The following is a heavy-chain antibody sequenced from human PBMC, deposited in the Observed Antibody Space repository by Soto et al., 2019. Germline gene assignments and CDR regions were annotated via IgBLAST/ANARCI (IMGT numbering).Heavy chain of an antibody. CDR3: ARVRRPYHKAMDV. J-gene: IGHJ6*02. D-gene: IGHD2-2*01. Sequence: PSETLSLTCAVSGGSISSSNWWSWVRQPPGKGLEWIGEIYHSGSTNYNPSLKSRVTISVDKSKNQFSLKLSSVTAADTAVYYCARVRRPYHKAMDVWGQGTTVTVFS. V-gene: IGHV4-4*02. CDR1: GGSISSSNW. CDR2: IYHSGST.